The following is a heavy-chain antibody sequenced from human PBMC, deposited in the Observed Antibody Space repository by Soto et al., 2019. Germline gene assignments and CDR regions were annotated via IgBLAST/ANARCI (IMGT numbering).Heavy chain of an antibody. D-gene: IGHD2-2*03. CDR1: GYTFTSYG. J-gene: IGHJ6*03. CDR2: ISAYNGNT. CDR3: ARDGYCSSTSCYYYYMDV. Sequence: ASVKVSCKASGYTFTSYGISWVRQAPGQGLEWMGWISAYNGNTNYAQKLQGRVTMTTDTSTSTAYMELRSLRSDDAAVYYCARDGYCSSTSCYYYYMDVWGKGTTVTVSS. V-gene: IGHV1-18*01.